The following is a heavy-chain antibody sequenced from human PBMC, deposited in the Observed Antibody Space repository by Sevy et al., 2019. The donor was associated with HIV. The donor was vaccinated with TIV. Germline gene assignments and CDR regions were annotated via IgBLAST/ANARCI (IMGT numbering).Heavy chain of an antibody. CDR3: ARAEQIWTYSSSDETSNWFDP. D-gene: IGHD6-19*01. CDR1: GDSVSSNSAA. Sequence: KQSQTLSLTCAISGDSVSSNSAAWNWIRQSPSRGLEWLGRTYYRSKWYNDYAVSVKSRITINPDTSKNQFSLQLNSVTPEETAVYYCARAEQIWTYSSSDETSNWFDPWGQGTLVTVSS. CDR2: TYYRSKWYN. J-gene: IGHJ5*02. V-gene: IGHV6-1*01.